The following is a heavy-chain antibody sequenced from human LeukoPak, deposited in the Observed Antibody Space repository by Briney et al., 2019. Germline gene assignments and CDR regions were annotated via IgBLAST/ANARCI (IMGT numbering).Heavy chain of an antibody. D-gene: IGHD3-3*01. CDR1: GGSISSYY. CDR3: ARMGYYFNLYYYYYMDV. CDR2: IYYSGST. Sequence: SETLSLTCTVSGGSISSYYWSWIRQPPGRGLEWIGYIYYSGSTNYNPSLKSRVTISVDTSKNQFSLKLSSVTAADTAVYYCARMGYYFNLYYYYYMDVWGKGTTVTISS. V-gene: IGHV4-59*01. J-gene: IGHJ6*03.